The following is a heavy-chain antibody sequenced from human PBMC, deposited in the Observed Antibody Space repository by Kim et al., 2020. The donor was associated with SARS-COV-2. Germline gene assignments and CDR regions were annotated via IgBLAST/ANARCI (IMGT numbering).Heavy chain of an antibody. CDR3: ARDGGYRRSWFDP. J-gene: IGHJ5*02. Sequence: YADSVKGRFTISRDNSKNTLYLQMNSLRTEDTAVYYCARDGGYRRSWFDPWGQGTLVTVSS. V-gene: IGHV3-33*01. D-gene: IGHD6-13*01.